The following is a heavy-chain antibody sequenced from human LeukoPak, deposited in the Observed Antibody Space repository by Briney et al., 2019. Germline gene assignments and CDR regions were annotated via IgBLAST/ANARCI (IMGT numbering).Heavy chain of an antibody. V-gene: IGHV3-48*01. CDR3: ARDGEWSAAVGSWYFDL. J-gene: IGHJ2*01. CDR1: GFTFSSYW. Sequence: GGSLRLSCAASGFTFSSYWMHWVRQAPGKGLEWVSYISSSSSTIYYADSVKGRFTISRDNAKNSLYLQMNSLRAEDTAVYYCARDGEWSAAVGSWYFDLWGRGTLVTVSS. CDR2: ISSSSSTI. D-gene: IGHD6-13*01.